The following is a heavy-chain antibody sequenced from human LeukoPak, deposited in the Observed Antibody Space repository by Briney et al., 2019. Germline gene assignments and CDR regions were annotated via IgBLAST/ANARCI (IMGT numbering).Heavy chain of an antibody. CDR2: IWYDGSNK. CDR3: AREVGADDFDY. Sequence: TGGSLRLSCAASGFTFSSYGMHWVRQAPGKGLEWVAVIWYDGSNKYYADSMKGRFTISRDNSKNTLYLQMNSLRAEDTAVYYCAREVGADDFDYWGQGTLVTVSS. D-gene: IGHD1-26*01. CDR1: GFTFSSYG. J-gene: IGHJ4*02. V-gene: IGHV3-33*01.